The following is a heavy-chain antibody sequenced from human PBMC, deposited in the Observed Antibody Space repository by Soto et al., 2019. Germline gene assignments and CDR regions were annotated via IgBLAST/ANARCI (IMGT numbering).Heavy chain of an antibody. D-gene: IGHD6-19*01. CDR1: GFTFSSYS. CDR2: ISSSSSTI. Sequence: GGSLRLSCAASGFTFSSYSMNWVRQAPGKGLEWVSYISSSSSTIYYADSVKGRFTISRDNAKNSLYLQMNSLRDEDTAVYYCARDAPWVSGSLYYYYYGMDVWGQGTTVTVSS. V-gene: IGHV3-48*02. CDR3: ARDAPWVSGSLYYYYYGMDV. J-gene: IGHJ6*02.